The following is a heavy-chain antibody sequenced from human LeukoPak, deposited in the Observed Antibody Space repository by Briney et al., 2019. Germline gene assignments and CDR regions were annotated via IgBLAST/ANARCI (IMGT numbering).Heavy chain of an antibody. J-gene: IGHJ4*02. CDR2: INHSGST. V-gene: IGHV4-34*01. CDR3: ARLTYYYDSSGYCLDY. Sequence: TSETLSLTCAVYGGSFSGYYWSWIRQPPGKGLEWIGEINHSGSTNYNPSLKSRVTISVDTSKNQFSLKLSSVTAADTAVYYCARLTYYYDSSGYCLDYWGQGTLVTVSS. D-gene: IGHD3-22*01. CDR1: GGSFSGYY.